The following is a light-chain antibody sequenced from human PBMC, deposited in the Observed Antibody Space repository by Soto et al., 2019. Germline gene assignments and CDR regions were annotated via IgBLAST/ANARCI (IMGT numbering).Light chain of an antibody. J-gene: IGKJ2*01. CDR1: QSVSSSY. Sequence: EVVLTQSPSTLSLSPGERATLSCRASQSVSSSYLAWYQQKPGQAPRLLIYATSSRATGIADRFSGSGSGTDFTLTISRLEPEDFAFYYCQQYSRSPYTFGQGTKLEIK. CDR3: QQYSRSPYT. V-gene: IGKV3-20*01. CDR2: ATS.